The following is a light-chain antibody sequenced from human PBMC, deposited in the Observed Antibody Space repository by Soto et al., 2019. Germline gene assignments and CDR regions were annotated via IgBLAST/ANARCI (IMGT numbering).Light chain of an antibody. CDR3: LLYYGGAQLV. V-gene: IGLV7-43*01. CDR1: TGAVTSGYY. Sequence: QAVVTQEPSLTVSPGGTVTLTCASSTGAVTSGYYPNWFQQKPGQAPRALSYSTSNKHSWTPARFSGSRLGGKAALTLSGVQTEEEAEYYCLLYYGGAQLVFGGGTKLTVL. CDR2: STS. J-gene: IGLJ2*01.